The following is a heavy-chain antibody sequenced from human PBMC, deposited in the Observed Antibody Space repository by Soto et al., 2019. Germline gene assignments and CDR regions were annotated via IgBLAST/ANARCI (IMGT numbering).Heavy chain of an antibody. D-gene: IGHD3-3*01. V-gene: IGHV3-7*03. CDR3: ARVPFTWYYDFWSGQYYFDY. CDR1: GFTFSSYW. J-gene: IGHJ4*02. CDR2: IKQDGSEK. Sequence: EVQLVESGGGLVQPGGSLRLSCAASGFTFSSYWMSWVRQAPGKGLEWVANIKQDGSEKYYVDSVKGRFTISRDNAKNSLYLQMNSLRAEDTAVYYCARVPFTWYYDFWSGQYYFDYWGQGTLVTVSS.